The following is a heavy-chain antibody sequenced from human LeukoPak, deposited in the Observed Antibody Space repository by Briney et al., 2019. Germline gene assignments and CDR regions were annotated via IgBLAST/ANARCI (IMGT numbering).Heavy chain of an antibody. J-gene: IGHJ4*02. CDR3: ATETNGRHYDY. Sequence: GGSLRLSCAASGLTFSTSGFNWVRQAPGKGLEWVASIGPTGSDRYHADSIKGRFTISRDNANNFLYLQMNSLRAEDTAVYYCATETNGRHYDYWGQGTLLTVSS. CDR1: GLTFSTSG. V-gene: IGHV3-21*06. D-gene: IGHD1-14*01. CDR2: IGPTGSDR.